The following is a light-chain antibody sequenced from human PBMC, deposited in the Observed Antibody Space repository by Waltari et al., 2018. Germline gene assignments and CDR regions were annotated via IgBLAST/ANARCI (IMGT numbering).Light chain of an antibody. CDR2: DAS. J-gene: IGKJ1*01. V-gene: IGKV3-20*01. CDR1: QTVGKNY. CDR3: QHYDTSPLT. Sequence: EIVLTQSPGTLPLSPGESATLACKASQTVGKNYLAWFQQRPGQPPRLLIYDASARATGIPDRFSGSGSGTDFTLTISRLEPEDFAVYYCQHYDTSPLTFGQGTKVEI.